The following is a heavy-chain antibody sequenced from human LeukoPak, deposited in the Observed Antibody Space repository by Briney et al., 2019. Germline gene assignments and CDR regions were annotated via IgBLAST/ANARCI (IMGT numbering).Heavy chain of an antibody. J-gene: IGHJ4*02. CDR1: GFTFSSYG. CDR3: AREGYDPCLDY. D-gene: IGHD3-22*01. CDR2: IWYDGSNK. V-gene: IGHV3-33*01. Sequence: GGSLRLSCAASGFTFSSYGMHWVRQAPGKGLEWVAVIWYDGSNKYYADSVKGRFTISRDNSKNTLYLQMNSLRAEDTAVYYCAREGYDPCLDYWGQGTLVTVSS.